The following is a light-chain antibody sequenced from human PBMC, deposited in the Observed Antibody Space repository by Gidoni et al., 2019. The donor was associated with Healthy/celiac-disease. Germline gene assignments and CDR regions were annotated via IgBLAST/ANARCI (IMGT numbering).Light chain of an antibody. J-gene: IGKJ1*01. V-gene: IGKV3-15*01. CDR3: QQYNNWPPWT. CDR1: NSVSSN. Sequence: EIVMTHSPATLSVAPGERATLSCRASNSVSSNLSWYQQKAGQAPRLLIYGASTRATGMPARFSGSGSVTEFTLTISSMQYEDFAVYYCQQYNNWPPWTFGQGTKVEIK. CDR2: GAS.